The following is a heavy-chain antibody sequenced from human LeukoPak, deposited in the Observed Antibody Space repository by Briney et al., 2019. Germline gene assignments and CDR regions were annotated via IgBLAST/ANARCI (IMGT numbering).Heavy chain of an antibody. V-gene: IGHV4-59*01. CDR2: IYYSGST. CDR1: GGSISSYY. D-gene: IGHD2-21*02. J-gene: IGHJ4*02. Sequence: PSETLSLTCTFSGGSISSYYWSWIRQPPGKGLEWIGYIYYSGSTNYNPSLKSRVTISVDTSKNQFSLKLSSVTAADTAVYYCARGLSEGDDDYWGQGTLVTVSS. CDR3: ARGLSEGDDDY.